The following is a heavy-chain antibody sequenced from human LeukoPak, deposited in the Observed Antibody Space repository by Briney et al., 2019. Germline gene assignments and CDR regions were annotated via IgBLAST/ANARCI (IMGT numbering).Heavy chain of an antibody. V-gene: IGHV3-48*03. J-gene: IGHJ4*02. Sequence: GGSLRLSCAASGFTFSSYEMNWVRQAPGKGLEWGSYISSSGSNMYYADSVKGRFTISRDNAKNSLYLQMDSLRAEDTAVYYCARDNIRYSVDFWGQGTLVIVSS. CDR2: ISSSGSNM. CDR3: ARDNIRYSVDF. D-gene: IGHD2-15*01. CDR1: GFTFSSYE.